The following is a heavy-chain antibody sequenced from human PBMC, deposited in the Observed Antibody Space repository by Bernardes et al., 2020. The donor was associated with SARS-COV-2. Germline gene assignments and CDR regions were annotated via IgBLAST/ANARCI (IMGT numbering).Heavy chain of an antibody. CDR1: GFTFSSFA. Sequence: GGSLRLSCAASGFTFSSFAMTWVRQAPGKGLEWVSGISNSGGYTYYADSVKGRFTISRDNSKNTLYLQMNSLRAEDTAVYYCAKGQDLYFANWGQGTLVTVSS. CDR2: ISNSGGYT. CDR3: AKGQDLYFAN. J-gene: IGHJ4*02. V-gene: IGHV3-23*01.